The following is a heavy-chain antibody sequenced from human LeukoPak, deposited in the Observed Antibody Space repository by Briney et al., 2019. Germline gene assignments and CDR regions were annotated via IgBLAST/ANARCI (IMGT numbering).Heavy chain of an antibody. CDR3: ARGGGYSYGSFDY. V-gene: IGHV3-74*01. Sequence: GGSLRLSCAASGFTFSSYGMHWVRQAPGKGLVWVSRINRDGSSTSYADSVKGRFTISRDNAKNTLYLQMNSLRAEDTAVYHCARGGGYSYGSFDYWGQGTLVTVSS. CDR2: INRDGSST. D-gene: IGHD5-18*01. CDR1: GFTFSSYG. J-gene: IGHJ4*02.